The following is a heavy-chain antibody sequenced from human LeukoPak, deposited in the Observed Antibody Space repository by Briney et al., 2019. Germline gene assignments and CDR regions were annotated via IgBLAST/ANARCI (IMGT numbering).Heavy chain of an antibody. D-gene: IGHD3-16*02. CDR3: ARDPGDYVWGSYRHDDAFDI. CDR1: GFTFSSYW. J-gene: IGHJ3*02. CDR2: IKQDGSEK. V-gene: IGHV3-7*01. Sequence: GGSLRLSCAASGFTFSSYWMSWVRQAPRKGLEWVANIKQDGSEKYYVDSVKGRFTISRDNAKNSLYLQMNSLRAEDTAVYYCARDPGDYVWGSYRHDDAFDIWGQGTMVTVSS.